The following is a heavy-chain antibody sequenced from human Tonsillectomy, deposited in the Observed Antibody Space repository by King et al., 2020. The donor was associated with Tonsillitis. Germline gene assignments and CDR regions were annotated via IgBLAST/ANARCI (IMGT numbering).Heavy chain of an antibody. J-gene: IGHJ3*01. V-gene: IGHV3-33*03. D-gene: IGHD1-7*01. CDR3: AKDMTSNWDSPNDAFDV. CDR1: GFTFSSYG. Sequence: VQLVESGGGVVQPGRSLRLSCAASGFTFSSYGMHWVRQAPGRGLEWVAVIWDDGSNKYYADFVKGRFTISRDKSKNTLYLHMNRLRAEDTAVFYCAKDMTSNWDSPNDAFDVWGQGTMVTVSS. CDR2: IWDDGSNK.